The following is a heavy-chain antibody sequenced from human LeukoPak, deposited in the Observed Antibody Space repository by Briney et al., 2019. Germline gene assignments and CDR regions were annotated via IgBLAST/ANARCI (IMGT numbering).Heavy chain of an antibody. CDR2: IIPLFGTA. D-gene: IGHD6-13*01. CDR3: ARYFTGYSSSWYYPDDAFDI. Sequence: GASVKVSCKASGGTFSSYVISWVRQAPGQGLEWMGGIIPLFGTANYAQKFQGRVTITADKPTSTAYMELSSLRSEDTAVYYCARYFTGYSSSWYYPDDAFDIWGQGTMVTVSS. J-gene: IGHJ3*02. CDR1: GGTFSSYV. V-gene: IGHV1-69*06.